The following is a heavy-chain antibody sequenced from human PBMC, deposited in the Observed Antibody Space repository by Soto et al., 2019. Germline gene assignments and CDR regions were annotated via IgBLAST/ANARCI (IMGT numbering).Heavy chain of an antibody. J-gene: IGHJ5*02. Sequence: QVQLQESGPGLVKPSQTLSLPCTVSAGSISSGDYYWSWIRQPPGKGLEWFGYLYYSGSTYYNPSVKSLVTMSVDTFKNHFTLKVSSVTAADTAVYYCARYFPPSDDDSSGYYPAGFDPWCQGTLVTVCS. CDR2: LYYSGST. CDR3: ARYFPPSDDDSSGYYPAGFDP. V-gene: IGHV4-30-4*01. D-gene: IGHD3-22*01. CDR1: AGSISSGDYY.